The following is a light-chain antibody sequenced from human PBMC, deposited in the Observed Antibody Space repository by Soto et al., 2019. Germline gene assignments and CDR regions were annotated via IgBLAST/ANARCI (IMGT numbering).Light chain of an antibody. V-gene: IGLV2-23*03. J-gene: IGLJ2*01. CDR2: EGS. CDR1: SSDVAPFNL. Sequence: QSALTKPASVSGSHGQSITISCSCTSSDVAPFNLLSWYQQHPGKAPKLMVYEGSKRPSGVSSRFSGSKSGSTASLTISGLQAEGEAAYCCCSYASSGTFVLFCGGTKLTVL. CDR3: CSYASSGTFVL.